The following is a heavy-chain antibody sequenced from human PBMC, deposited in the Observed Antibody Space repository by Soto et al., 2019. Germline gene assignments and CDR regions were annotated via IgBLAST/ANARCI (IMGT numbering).Heavy chain of an antibody. D-gene: IGHD3-22*01. CDR3: ARVSRYYDSSGYYSYAFDI. J-gene: IGHJ3*02. CDR1: GGSISSGGYS. CDR2: IYHSGST. Sequence: QLQLQESGSGLVKPSQTLSLTCAVSGGSISSGGYSWSWIRQPPGKGLEWIGYIYHSGSTYYNPSLKSRVTISVDRSKNQCSLKLSSVTAADTAVYYCARVSRYYDSSGYYSYAFDIWGQGTMVTVSS. V-gene: IGHV4-30-2*01.